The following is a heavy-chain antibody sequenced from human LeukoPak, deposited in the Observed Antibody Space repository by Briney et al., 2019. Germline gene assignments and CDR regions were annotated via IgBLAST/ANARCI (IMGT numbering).Heavy chain of an antibody. V-gene: IGHV4-59*08. CDR3: ARHGAIPEY. CDR1: GASMVTYY. Sequence: SETLSLTCSVSGASMVTYYWTWVRQPPGKGLEWIGYIYYRGSTNYNPSLKSRVTISEDTAKNQFSLKLTSVTAADTAVYYCARHGAIPEYWGQGSLVIVSS. J-gene: IGHJ4*02. D-gene: IGHD2-21*01. CDR2: IYYRGST.